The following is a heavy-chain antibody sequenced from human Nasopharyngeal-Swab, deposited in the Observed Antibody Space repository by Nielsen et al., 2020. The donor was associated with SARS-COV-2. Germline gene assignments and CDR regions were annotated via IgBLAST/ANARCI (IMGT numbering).Heavy chain of an antibody. V-gene: IGHV1-18*01. CDR2: ISAYNGNT. D-gene: IGHD2-15*01. CDR3: ARDHFLVVAAHLHQYYYGMDV. Sequence: ASVKVSCKASGYTFTSYGISWVRQAPGQGLEWMGWISAYNGNTNYAQKLQGRVTMTTDTSTSTAYMELRSLRSDDTAVYYCARDHFLVVAAHLHQYYYGMDVWGQGTTVTVSS. J-gene: IGHJ6*02. CDR1: GYTFTSYG.